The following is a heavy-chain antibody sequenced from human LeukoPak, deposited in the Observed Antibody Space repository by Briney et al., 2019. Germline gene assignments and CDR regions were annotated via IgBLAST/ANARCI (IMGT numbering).Heavy chain of an antibody. CDR2: ISSYNGNT. CDR3: ARNIVVVTAVGMDV. J-gene: IGHJ6*02. Sequence: ASVKVSCKASGYTFTSYGLSWVRQAPGQGLEWMGWISSYNGNTNYAQKLQGRVTMTTDTSTSTAYMELRSLRSDDTAVYYCARNIVVVTAVGMDVWGQGTTVTVSS. D-gene: IGHD2-21*02. V-gene: IGHV1-18*01. CDR1: GYTFTSYG.